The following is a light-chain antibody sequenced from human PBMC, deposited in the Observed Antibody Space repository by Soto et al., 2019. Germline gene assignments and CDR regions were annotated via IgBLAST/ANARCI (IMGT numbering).Light chain of an antibody. CDR3: QQYGSSPIT. Sequence: EIVLTQSPGTLSLSPGERATLSCRTSQSVSSNSLAWYHQKPGQPPRLLIYGASSRATGIPDRFSGSGSGTDFTLTISRLEPEDFAVYYCQQYGSSPITFGQGTRLEIE. CDR2: GAS. CDR1: QSVSSNS. V-gene: IGKV3-20*01. J-gene: IGKJ5*01.